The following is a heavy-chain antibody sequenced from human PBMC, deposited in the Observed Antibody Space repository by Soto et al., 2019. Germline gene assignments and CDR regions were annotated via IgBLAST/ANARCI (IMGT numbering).Heavy chain of an antibody. J-gene: IGHJ4*02. CDR1: GFPFSSFC. CDR2: ISAYNGNT. Sequence: GGPVEVSFKASGFPFSSFCINLVLLAPGQGLEWMGWISAYNGNTNYAQKLQGRVTMTTDTSTGTAYMELRSLRSDDTAVYYCARFGRGDFDYWGQGALVTVSS. CDR3: ARFGRGDFDY. V-gene: IGHV1-18*01. D-gene: IGHD3-10*01.